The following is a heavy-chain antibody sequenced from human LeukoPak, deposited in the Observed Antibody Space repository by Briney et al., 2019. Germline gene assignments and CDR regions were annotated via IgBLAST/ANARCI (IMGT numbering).Heavy chain of an antibody. Sequence: GGSLRLSCAASGFTFSSYGMHWVRQAPGKGLEWVAVISYDGSNKYYADSVKGRFTMSRDNSKNTLYLQMNSLRAEDTAVYYCARGVRYSSGYFDYWGQGTLVTVSS. CDR3: ARGVRYSSGYFDY. J-gene: IGHJ4*02. CDR2: ISYDGSNK. CDR1: GFTFSSYG. V-gene: IGHV3-30*03. D-gene: IGHD6-19*01.